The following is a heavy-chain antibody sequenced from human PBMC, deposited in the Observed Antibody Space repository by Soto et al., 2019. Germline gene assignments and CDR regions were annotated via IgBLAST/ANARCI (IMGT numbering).Heavy chain of an antibody. CDR2: TSNDGSIK. D-gene: IGHD5-18*01. Sequence: QVQVVESGGGVVQPGRSLRLSCAASGFTFSSCGMHWVRQAPGTGLEWVAVTSNDGSIKFYAESVKGRFSISRDNSKNMVYLQMNSLRADDTAVYYCAKEVFNTTMAAGYLDYWGQGTLVTVSS. J-gene: IGHJ4*02. CDR3: AKEVFNTTMAAGYLDY. CDR1: GFTFSSCG. V-gene: IGHV3-30*18.